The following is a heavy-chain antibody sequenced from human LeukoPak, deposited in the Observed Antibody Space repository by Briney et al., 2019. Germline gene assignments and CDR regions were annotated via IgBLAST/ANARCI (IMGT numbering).Heavy chain of an antibody. V-gene: IGHV3-30*03. Sequence: GGSLRLSCAASGFTFSSYGMHWVRQAPGKGLEWVAVISYDGSNKYYADSVKGRFTISRDNSKNTLYLQMNSLRAEDTAAYYCVRDRGAYYYETGYWGQGTLVTVSS. CDR2: ISYDGSNK. D-gene: IGHD3-22*01. CDR1: GFTFSSYG. CDR3: VRDRGAYYYETGY. J-gene: IGHJ4*02.